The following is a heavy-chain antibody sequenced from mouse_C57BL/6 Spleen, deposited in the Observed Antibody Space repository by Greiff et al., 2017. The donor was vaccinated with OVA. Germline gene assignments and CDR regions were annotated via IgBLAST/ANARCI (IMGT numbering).Heavy chain of an antibody. V-gene: IGHV1-4*01. D-gene: IGHD3-3*01. CDR1: GYTFTSYT. CDR3: ARRDNLYAMDY. J-gene: IGHJ4*01. Sequence: VQGVESGAELARPGASVKMSCKASGYTFTSYTMHWVKQRPGQGLEWIGYINPSSGYTKYNQKFKDKATLTADKSSSTAYMQLSSLTSEDSAVYYCARRDNLYAMDYWGQGTSVTVSS. CDR2: INPSSGYT.